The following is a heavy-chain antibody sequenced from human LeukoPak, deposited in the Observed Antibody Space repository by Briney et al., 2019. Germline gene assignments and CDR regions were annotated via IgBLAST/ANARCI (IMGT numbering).Heavy chain of an antibody. J-gene: IGHJ5*02. CDR3: ARVSRGNWNGRNWFDP. CDR2: ISAYNGNT. V-gene: IGHV1-18*01. Sequence: GASVKVSCKASGYTFTSYGISWVRQAPGQGLEWMGWISAYNGNTNYAQKLQGRVTMTTDTSTSTAYMELRSLRSDDTAVYYCARVSRGNWNGRNWFDPWGQGTLVTVSS. CDR1: GYTFTSYG. D-gene: IGHD1-1*01.